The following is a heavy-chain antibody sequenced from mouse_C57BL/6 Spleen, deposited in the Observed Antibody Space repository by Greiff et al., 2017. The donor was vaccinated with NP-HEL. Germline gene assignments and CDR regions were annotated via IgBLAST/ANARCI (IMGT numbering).Heavy chain of an antibody. V-gene: IGHV1-9*01. D-gene: IGHD1-1*01. CDR3: ARSPYYGSSYGDAMDY. CDR1: GYTFTGYW. J-gene: IGHJ4*01. CDR2: ILPGSGST. Sequence: VKVVDSGAELLKPGASVKLSCKATGYTFTGYWIEWVKQRPGHGLEWIGEILPGSGSTNYNEKFKGKATFTADTSSNTAYMQLSSLTTEDSAIYYCARSPYYGSSYGDAMDYWGQGTSVTVSS.